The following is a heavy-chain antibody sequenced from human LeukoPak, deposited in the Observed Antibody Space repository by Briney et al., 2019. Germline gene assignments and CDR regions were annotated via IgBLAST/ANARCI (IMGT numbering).Heavy chain of an antibody. J-gene: IGHJ4*02. D-gene: IGHD3-22*01. CDR2: ISSSGGTR. CDR1: GFTFSSYE. V-gene: IGHV3-48*03. Sequence: GGSLRLSCAASGFTFSSYEMNWVRQAPGKGLEWVSYISSSGGTRYYADSVKGRFTISRDNAKNSLYLQMNSLRAEDTAVYYCARVKYDSSGYYGILDYWGQGTLVTVSS. CDR3: ARVKYDSSGYYGILDY.